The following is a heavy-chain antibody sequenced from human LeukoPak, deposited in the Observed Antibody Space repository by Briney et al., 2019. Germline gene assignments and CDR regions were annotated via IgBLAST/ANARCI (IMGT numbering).Heavy chain of an antibody. CDR1: GYSFTSYW. CDR2: IYPGDSDT. D-gene: IGHD3-22*01. V-gene: IGHV5-51*03. J-gene: IGHJ4*02. Sequence: PGESLTLSCTGSGYSFTSYWIVWVRQMPGKGMEWVGSIYPGDSDTTYSPSVQGQFTISADKSISTAFLQLSSLKASDTAMYYCARSSSGYYSYWGQGTLVTVSS. CDR3: ARSSSGYYSY.